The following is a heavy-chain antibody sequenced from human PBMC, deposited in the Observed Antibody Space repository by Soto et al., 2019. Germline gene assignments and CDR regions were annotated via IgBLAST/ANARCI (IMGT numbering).Heavy chain of an antibody. Sequence: ASVKVSCKASGGTFSSYAISWVRQAPGQGLEWMGGIIPIFGTANYAQKFQGRVTITADESTSTAYMELRSLRSEATAADYCANIAAAGPDRDYSYYGMDVWGQGTTVSVSS. CDR2: IIPIFGTA. D-gene: IGHD6-13*01. V-gene: IGHV1-69*13. CDR3: ANIAAAGPDRDYSYYGMDV. CDR1: GGTFSSYA. J-gene: IGHJ6*02.